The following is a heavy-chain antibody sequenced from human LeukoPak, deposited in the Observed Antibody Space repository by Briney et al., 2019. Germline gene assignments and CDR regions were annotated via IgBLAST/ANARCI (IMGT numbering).Heavy chain of an antibody. CDR2: ISGSGDST. D-gene: IGHD2-15*01. CDR1: EFSFGSYA. Sequence: GGSLRLSCAASEFSFGSYAMSWVRQAPGKGLQWVSGISGSGDSTYYADSVNGRFTISRNNSKNTLYLQMISLRAEDTAVYYCAKEGGSDFRRVTNYYYYMDVWGKGTTVTVSS. J-gene: IGHJ6*03. V-gene: IGHV3-23*01. CDR3: AKEGGSDFRRVTNYYYYMDV.